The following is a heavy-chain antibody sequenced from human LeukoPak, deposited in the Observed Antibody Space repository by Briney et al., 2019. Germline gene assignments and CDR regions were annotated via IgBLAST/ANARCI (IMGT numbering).Heavy chain of an antibody. CDR1: GGSISSRSHH. CDR2: IYYSGTT. J-gene: IGHJ6*03. D-gene: IGHD3-10*01. V-gene: IGHV4-39*01. Sequence: SETLSLTCTVSGGSISSRSHHWGWIRQPPGKGLEWIGSIYYSGTTYYNASLKSRVTISVDTSKKQFSLRLSSVTAADTAVYYCARHPLYGSGSRLYYYYMDVWGKGTTVTVSS. CDR3: ARHPLYGSGSRLYYYYMDV.